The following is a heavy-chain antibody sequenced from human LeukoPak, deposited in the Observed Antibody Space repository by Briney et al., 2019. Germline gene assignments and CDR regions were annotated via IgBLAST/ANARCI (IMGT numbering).Heavy chain of an antibody. CDR1: GFTFSSYW. Sequence: GGSLRLSCAASGFTFSSYWMHWVRHAPGKGLVWVSRINSDGSSTIYADSVKGRFTISRDNAKNTLYLQMNSLRAEDTAVYYCARDFKHSSGWFRYWGQGTLVTVSS. D-gene: IGHD6-19*01. V-gene: IGHV3-74*01. CDR3: ARDFKHSSGWFRY. CDR2: INSDGSST. J-gene: IGHJ4*02.